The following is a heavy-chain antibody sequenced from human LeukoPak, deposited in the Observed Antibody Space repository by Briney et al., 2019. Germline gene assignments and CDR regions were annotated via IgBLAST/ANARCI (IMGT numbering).Heavy chain of an antibody. CDR3: ARDTMVRGVIMYYYYYYMDV. CDR1: GYTFTGYY. V-gene: IGHV1-2*02. CDR2: INPNSGGT. D-gene: IGHD3-10*01. Sequence: ASVKVSCKASGYTFTGYYMHWVRQAPGQGLEWMGWINPNSGGTNYAQKFQGRVTMTRDTSISTAYMELSRLRSDDTAVYYCARDTMVRGVIMYYYYYYMDVWGKGTTVTVSS. J-gene: IGHJ6*03.